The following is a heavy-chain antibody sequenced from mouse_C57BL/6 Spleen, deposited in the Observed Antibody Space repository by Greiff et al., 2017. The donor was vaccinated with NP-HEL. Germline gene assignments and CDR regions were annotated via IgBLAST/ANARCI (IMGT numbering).Heavy chain of an antibody. D-gene: IGHD1-1*01. Sequence: VQLQQSGAELARPGASVKLSCKASGYTFTSYGISWVKQRTGQGLEWIGEIYPRSGNTYYNEKFKGKATLTADKSSSTAYMELRSLTSEDSAVYFVARGEGFITTVVATGDYWGQGTTLTVSS. V-gene: IGHV1-81*01. CDR3: ARGEGFITTVVATGDY. CDR2: IYPRSGNT. CDR1: GYTFTSYG. J-gene: IGHJ2*01.